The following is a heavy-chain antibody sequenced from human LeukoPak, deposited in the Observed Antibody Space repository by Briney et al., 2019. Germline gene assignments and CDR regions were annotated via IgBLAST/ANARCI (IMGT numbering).Heavy chain of an antibody. V-gene: IGHV3-23*01. CDR3: AKSLRNYVY. CDR2: ITGGGLHT. J-gene: IGHJ4*02. CDR1: GFTFSSYA. Sequence: PGGSLRLSCAASGFTFSSYAMTWVRQAPGKGLEWVSAITGGGLHTYYADSVKGRFTVSRDNSKNTLYLQMNSLRAEDTAVYYCAKSLRNYVYWGQGTLVTASS. D-gene: IGHD1-7*01.